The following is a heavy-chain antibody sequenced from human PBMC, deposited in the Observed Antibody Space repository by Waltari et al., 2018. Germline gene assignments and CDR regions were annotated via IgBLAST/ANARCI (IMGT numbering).Heavy chain of an antibody. D-gene: IGHD6-13*01. CDR3: ARVGRAAAGGGWFDP. V-gene: IGHV1-46*01. J-gene: IGHJ5*02. CDR2: INPSGGST. CDR1: GYTFTSYY. Sequence: QVQLVQSGAEVKKPGASVKVSCKASGYTFTSYYMHWVRQAPGQGLEWMGIINPSGGSTSYAQKFQGRVTMTRDTSTSTVYMELSSLRSEDTAVYYCARVGRAAAGGGWFDPWGQGTLVTVSS.